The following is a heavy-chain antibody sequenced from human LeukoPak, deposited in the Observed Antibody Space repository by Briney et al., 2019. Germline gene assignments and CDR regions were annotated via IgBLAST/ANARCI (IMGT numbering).Heavy chain of an antibody. Sequence: ASVTVSCKASGYTFTNYGISWVRQAPGQGLEWMGWISGHNDNTNYAQKLQGRVTMTADTSTSTAYMELRSLRSDDTAVYYCAGDPNSGWYVKVFRRGDYNGMDVWGKGTTVTVSS. CDR1: GYTFTNYG. D-gene: IGHD6-19*01. CDR3: AGDPNSGWYVKVFRRGDYNGMDV. J-gene: IGHJ6*04. CDR2: ISGHNDNT. V-gene: IGHV1-18*04.